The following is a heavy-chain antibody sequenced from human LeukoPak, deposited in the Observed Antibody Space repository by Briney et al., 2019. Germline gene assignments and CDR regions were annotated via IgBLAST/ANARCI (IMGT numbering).Heavy chain of an antibody. Sequence: AGSLRLSCAASGFTFSSYSMNWVRQAPGKGLEWVASISSSSSYIYYADSVKGRFTISRDNSKNSLYLQMNSLRAEDTAVYYCARDGSSTSCYPLCWFDPWGRGTLVTVSS. CDR1: GFTFSSYS. D-gene: IGHD2-2*01. CDR3: ARDGSSTSCYPLCWFDP. J-gene: IGHJ5*02. V-gene: IGHV3-21*01. CDR2: ISSSSSYI.